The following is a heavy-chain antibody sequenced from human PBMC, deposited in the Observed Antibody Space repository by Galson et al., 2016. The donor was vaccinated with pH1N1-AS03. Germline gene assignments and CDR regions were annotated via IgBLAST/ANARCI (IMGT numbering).Heavy chain of an antibody. Sequence: SLRLSCAASGFTFTNHWMHWVRQAPGEGLLWVSHIDTDGSRTTSADSVRGRFTFSRDNAKNTLYLQMNSQRAEDTAVYYCTRDSYLSFDLWGQGTMVTVSS. CDR2: IDTDGSRT. V-gene: IGHV3-74*01. J-gene: IGHJ3*01. CDR1: GFTFTNHW. CDR3: TRDSYLSFDL. D-gene: IGHD5-18*01.